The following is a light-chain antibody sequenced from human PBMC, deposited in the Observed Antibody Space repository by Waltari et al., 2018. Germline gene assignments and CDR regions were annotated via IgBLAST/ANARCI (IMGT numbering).Light chain of an antibody. CDR3: QLWESGSDRVV. J-gene: IGLJ2*01. CDR1: SIGRRS. Sequence: SYVLTQPPSVSVAPGKAARITCGGNSIGRRSVHWYQQKPGQAPGLVIYYDSDRHSGIPERISGSKSGNTATLTICRVEAGDEAAYYCQLWESGSDRVVFGGVTKLTVL. V-gene: IGLV3-21*01. CDR2: YDS.